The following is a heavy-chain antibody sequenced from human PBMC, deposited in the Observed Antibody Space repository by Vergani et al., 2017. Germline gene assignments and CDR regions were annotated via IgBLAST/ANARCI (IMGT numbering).Heavy chain of an antibody. CDR1: GGSISSSSYY. CDR3: ARHGYRDRLVDY. Sequence: QLQLQESCPGLVKPSETLSLTCTVSGGSISSSSYYLGWIRQPPGKGLEWIGSIYYSGSTYYNPSLKSRITISVDTSKNQFSLKLSSVTAADTAVYYCARHGYRDRLVDYWGQGTLVTVSS. V-gene: IGHV4-39*01. CDR2: IYYSGST. D-gene: IGHD5-12*01. J-gene: IGHJ4*02.